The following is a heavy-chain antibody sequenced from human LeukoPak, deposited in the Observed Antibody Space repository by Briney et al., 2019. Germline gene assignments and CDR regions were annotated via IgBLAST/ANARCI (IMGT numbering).Heavy chain of an antibody. Sequence: PSETLSLTCTVSGGSISSYYWSWIRQPPGKGLEWIGYIYYSGSTNYNPSLKSRVTISVDTSKNQFSLKLSSVTAADTAVYYCASRYYDFWSGPNWFDPWGQGTLVTVSS. CDR1: GGSISSYY. D-gene: IGHD3-3*01. CDR3: ASRYYDFWSGPNWFDP. J-gene: IGHJ5*02. CDR2: IYYSGST. V-gene: IGHV4-59*12.